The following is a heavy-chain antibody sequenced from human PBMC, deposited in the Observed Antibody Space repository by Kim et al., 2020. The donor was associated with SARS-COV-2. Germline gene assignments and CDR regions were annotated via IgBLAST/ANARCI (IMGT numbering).Heavy chain of an antibody. J-gene: IGHJ4*02. CDR2: ISYDGGNK. Sequence: GGSLRLSCAASGFTFSSYGMHWVRQAPGKGLEWVAVISYDGGNKYYADSVKGRFTISRDNSKNTLYLQMNSLRAEDTAVYYCARDEEEGPPGYSSGWYGYWGQGTLVTVSS. CDR3: ARDEEEGPPGYSSGWYGY. CDR1: GFTFSSYG. D-gene: IGHD6-19*01. V-gene: IGHV3-33*05.